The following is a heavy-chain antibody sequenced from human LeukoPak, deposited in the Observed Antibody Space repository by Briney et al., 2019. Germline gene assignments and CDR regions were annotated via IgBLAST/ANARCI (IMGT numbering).Heavy chain of an antibody. Sequence: GGSLRLSCAASGLTFSSYAMTWVRQAPGKGLEWVSGISGSGGSTYYADSVKGRFTISRDNSKNTLYLQMNSLRAEDTAVYYCARDGSYGGYNYYYYMDVWGKGTTVTVSS. CDR2: ISGSGGST. V-gene: IGHV3-23*01. CDR3: ARDGSYGGYNYYYYMDV. J-gene: IGHJ6*03. CDR1: GLTFSSYA. D-gene: IGHD4/OR15-4a*01.